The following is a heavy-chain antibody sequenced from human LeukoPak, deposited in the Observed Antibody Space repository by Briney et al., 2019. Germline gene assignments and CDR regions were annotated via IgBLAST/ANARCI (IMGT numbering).Heavy chain of an antibody. CDR1: AFTFSSYS. V-gene: IGHV3-21*01. Sequence: PGGSLRLSCAASAFTFSSYSMNWVRQAPGKGLEWVSSISSSSSYIYYADSVKGRFTISRDNAKNSLYLQMNSLRAEDTAVYYCARDPSPSRYGLYYFDYWGQGTLVTVSS. J-gene: IGHJ4*02. CDR2: ISSSSSYI. D-gene: IGHD5-18*01. CDR3: ARDPSPSRYGLYYFDY.